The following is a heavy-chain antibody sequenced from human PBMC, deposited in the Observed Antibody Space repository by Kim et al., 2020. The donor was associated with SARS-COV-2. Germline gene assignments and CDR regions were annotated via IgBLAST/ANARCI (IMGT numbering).Heavy chain of an antibody. Sequence: SADSVKGPFTLSRDNSKNTLYLQMNSLRAEDTAVDYCAGDPGMGIRYFGYWGQGTLVTVSS. J-gene: IGHJ4*02. V-gene: IGHV3-30*01. CDR3: AGDPGMGIRYFGY. D-gene: IGHD7-27*01.